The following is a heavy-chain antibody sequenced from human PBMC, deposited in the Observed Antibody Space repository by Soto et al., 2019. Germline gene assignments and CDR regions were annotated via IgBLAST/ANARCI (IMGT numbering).Heavy chain of an antibody. D-gene: IGHD3-10*01. CDR1: GFTFRTVW. V-gene: IGHV3-15*07. CDR2: IKTNTEGGTA. CDR3: TTGLHWFGEEGY. Sequence: EVQLVESGGGLVKPGGSLRLSCAASGFTFRTVWMSWVRQAPGKGLGWVGRIKTNTEGGTADYAAPVKDRFTISRDDSKTTLYLQMNSLKFEDTAVYYCTTGLHWFGEEGYWGQGTLVSVSS. J-gene: IGHJ4*02.